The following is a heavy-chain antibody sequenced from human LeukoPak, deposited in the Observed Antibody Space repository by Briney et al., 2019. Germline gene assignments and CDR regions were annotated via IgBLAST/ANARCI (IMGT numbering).Heavy chain of an antibody. CDR3: ARAKNWFDP. J-gene: IGHJ5*02. CDR1: GGSFSGYY. Sequence: SETPSLTCAVYGGSFSGYYWSWIRQPPGKGLEWIGEINHSGSTNYNPSLKSRVTISVDTSKNQFSLKLSSVTAADTAVYYCARAKNWFDPWGQGTLVTVSS. V-gene: IGHV4-34*01. CDR2: INHSGST.